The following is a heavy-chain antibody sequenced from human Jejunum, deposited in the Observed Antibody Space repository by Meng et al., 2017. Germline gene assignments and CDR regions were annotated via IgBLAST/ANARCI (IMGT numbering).Heavy chain of an antibody. CDR2: INTDTGNP. Sequence: LVLFGFELKEPGDSVKVSCKAAGYTFTSNGMMWVRQAHGLVLECIGWINTDTGNPADAQGFRGRFVFSLDTSVSTAYWHISSLKPEDTAVYYCAREPQRFDYWGQGTLVTVSS. CDR1: GYTFTSNG. CDR3: AREPQRFDY. V-gene: IGHV7-4-1*02. J-gene: IGHJ4*02.